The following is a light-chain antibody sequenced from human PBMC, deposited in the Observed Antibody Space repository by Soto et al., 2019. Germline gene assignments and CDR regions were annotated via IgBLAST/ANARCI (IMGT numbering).Light chain of an antibody. CDR1: QSVSSN. Sequence: EMALKQSPATLSVSTGERAALSCLASQSVSSNLAWYQQKPGQAPRLLIYGASTRATGIPARFSGSGSGTEFTLTISSLQSEDFAVYYCQQYNNWPQTFGQGTKVDI. V-gene: IGKV3-15*01. J-gene: IGKJ1*01. CDR2: GAS. CDR3: QQYNNWPQT.